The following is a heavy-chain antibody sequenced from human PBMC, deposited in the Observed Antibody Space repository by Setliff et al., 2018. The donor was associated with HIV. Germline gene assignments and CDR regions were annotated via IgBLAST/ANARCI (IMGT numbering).Heavy chain of an antibody. D-gene: IGHD3-22*01. Sequence: PGGSLRLSCAASGFTLSNSAMTWVRQKPWRGLEWVSLIQSGGITYYADSVKGRFTISRDNSNNTLSLQMSSLRAEDTALYYCAKLDYYDYSGSWARKVAIDFWGRGTTVTVSS. V-gene: IGHV3-23*01. J-gene: IGHJ3*01. CDR2: IQSGGIT. CDR3: AKLDYYDYSGSWARKVAIDF. CDR1: GFTLSNSA.